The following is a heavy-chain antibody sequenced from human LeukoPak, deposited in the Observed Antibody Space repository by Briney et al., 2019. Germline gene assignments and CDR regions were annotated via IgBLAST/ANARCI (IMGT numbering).Heavy chain of an antibody. CDR1: GFTFSTYA. J-gene: IGHJ4*02. V-gene: IGHV3-23*01. CDR3: ARNDFGSGWLGDN. Sequence: GGSLRLSCAASGFTFSTYAMSWVRQAPGKGLEWVSTIGGGGGGTYYADSVKGRFTISRDTSKNTLFLQMNSLRAEDTAVYYCARNDFGSGWLGDNWGQGTLVTVSS. CDR2: IGGGGGGT. D-gene: IGHD6-19*01.